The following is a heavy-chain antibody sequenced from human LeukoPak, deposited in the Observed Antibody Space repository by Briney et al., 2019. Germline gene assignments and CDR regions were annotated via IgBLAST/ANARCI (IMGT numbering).Heavy chain of an antibody. CDR1: GFTFSSYA. J-gene: IGHJ4*02. V-gene: IGHV3-23*01. CDR2: ISGSGGST. Sequence: SGGSLRLSCAASGFTFSSYAMSWVRQAPGKGLEWVSVISGSGGSTYYADSVKGRFTISRDNSKNTLYLQMNSLRAEDTAVYYCAKDLDCSRTSCYKDYWGQGTLVTVSS. D-gene: IGHD2-2*02. CDR3: AKDLDCSRTSCYKDY.